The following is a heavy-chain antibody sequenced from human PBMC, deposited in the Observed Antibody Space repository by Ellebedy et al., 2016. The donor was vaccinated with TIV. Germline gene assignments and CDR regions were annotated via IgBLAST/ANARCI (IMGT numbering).Heavy chain of an antibody. CDR3: ARDLGNRGLF. CDR1: GLTFSGYW. Sequence: PGGSLRLSCAASGLTFSGYWIYWVRQAPGKGLVCLSRINSDGVTTHYSDSVKARFTISRDSAKNTVYLEMNSLRAEDTALYYCARDLGNRGLFWGQGTMVTVSS. D-gene: IGHD3-10*01. CDR2: INSDGVTT. J-gene: IGHJ3*01. V-gene: IGHV3-74*01.